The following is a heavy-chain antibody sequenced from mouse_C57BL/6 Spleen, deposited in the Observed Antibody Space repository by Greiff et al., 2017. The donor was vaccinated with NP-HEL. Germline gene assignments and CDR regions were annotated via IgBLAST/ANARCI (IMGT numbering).Heavy chain of an antibody. CDR3: ARISDLPYYFDY. Sequence: VQRVESGAELARPGASVKLSCKASGYTFTSYGISWVKQRTGQGLEWIGEIYPRSGNTYYNEKFKGKATLTADKSSSTAYMELRSLTSEDSAVYFCARISDLPYYFDYWGQGTTLTVSS. V-gene: IGHV1-81*01. J-gene: IGHJ2*01. CDR1: GYTFTSYG. CDR2: IYPRSGNT. D-gene: IGHD2-1*01.